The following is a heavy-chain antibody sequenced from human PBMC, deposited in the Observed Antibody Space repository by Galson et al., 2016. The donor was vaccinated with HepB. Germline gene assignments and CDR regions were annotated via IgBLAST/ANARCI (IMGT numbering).Heavy chain of an antibody. CDR3: AKGRWDFDS. Sequence: SLRLSCAASGFSFSSYAMSWVRQAPGKGLEWVSGTTSGGTTYYADSVKGRFTISRDNSKNTLYLQMHSLRGEDTAVYYCAKGRWDFDSWGQGTLVTVSS. CDR1: GFSFSSYA. J-gene: IGHJ4*02. D-gene: IGHD5-24*01. V-gene: IGHV3-23*01. CDR2: TTSGGTT.